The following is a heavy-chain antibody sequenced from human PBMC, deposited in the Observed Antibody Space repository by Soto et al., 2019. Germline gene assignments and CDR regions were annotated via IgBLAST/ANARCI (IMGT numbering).Heavy chain of an antibody. V-gene: IGHV4-31*03. CDR3: ARGLSNLDY. D-gene: IGHD7-27*01. CDR2: IYDSGST. J-gene: IGHJ4*02. Sequence: QVQLQESGPGLVKPSQTLSLTCTVSGGSISSGDYYWSWIRQHPGKGLEWIGSIYDSGSTYYSPYLKSRLTISVDTSKDQFSLKLSSVTAADTAVYYCARGLSNLDYWGQGTRVTVSS. CDR1: GGSISSGDYY.